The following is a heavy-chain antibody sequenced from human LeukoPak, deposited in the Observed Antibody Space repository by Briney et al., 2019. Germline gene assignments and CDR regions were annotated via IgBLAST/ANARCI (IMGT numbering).Heavy chain of an antibody. Sequence: GASVTVSCKASGYTFTSYDINWVRQATGQGLEWMGWMNPNSGNTGYGHKFQSRVTMTRNTSISTAYMELSSLRSEDTAVYYCARGLRQLRYSSPGGYWGQGTLVTVSS. J-gene: IGHJ4*02. CDR1: GYTFTSYD. V-gene: IGHV1-8*01. D-gene: IGHD6-13*01. CDR3: ARGLRQLRYSSPGGY. CDR2: MNPNSGNT.